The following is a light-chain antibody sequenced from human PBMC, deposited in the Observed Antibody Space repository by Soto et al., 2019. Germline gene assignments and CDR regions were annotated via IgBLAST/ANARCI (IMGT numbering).Light chain of an antibody. V-gene: IGLV2-8*01. J-gene: IGLJ1*01. CDR1: SSDIGGYNY. CDR2: EVS. Sequence: QSALTQPPSASGSPGKSVTISCTGTSSDIGGYNYVSWYQQHPGKAPRLMIYEVSKRPSGVPDRFSGSKSGNTASLTVSGLQAEDEADYYCSSCAFSNNFVYVFGTGTKLSVL. CDR3: SSCAFSNNFVYV.